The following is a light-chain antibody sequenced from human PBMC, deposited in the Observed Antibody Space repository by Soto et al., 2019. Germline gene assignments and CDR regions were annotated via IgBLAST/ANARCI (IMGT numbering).Light chain of an antibody. CDR3: ATWDDSLSGYV. J-gene: IGLJ1*01. CDR2: YNS. CDR1: SSSIGSNS. Sequence: QAVVTQPPSASGTPGQRVTISCSGSSSSIGSNSVYWYQHLPGTAPQLLIYYNSQRPSGVPDRFSGSKSGTPASLAISGLRSEDEADYYCATWDDSLSGYVFGTGTKLTVL. V-gene: IGLV1-47*02.